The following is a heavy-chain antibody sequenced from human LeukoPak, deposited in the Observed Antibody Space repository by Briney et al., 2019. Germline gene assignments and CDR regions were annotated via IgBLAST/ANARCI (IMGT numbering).Heavy chain of an antibody. J-gene: IGHJ4*02. V-gene: IGHV3-23*01. CDR2: LSGGGGTT. CDR3: AKGGGSSSWAEYYFEY. D-gene: IGHD6-13*01. CDR1: GFTFSSYA. Sequence: GGSLRLSCAASGFTFSSYAMSWVRQAQGKGLEWVSPLSGGGGTTFYSDSVKGRFTISRDNSKNTLSLQMNSLKAEDTAIYYCAKGGGSSSWAEYYFEYWGQGTLVTVSS.